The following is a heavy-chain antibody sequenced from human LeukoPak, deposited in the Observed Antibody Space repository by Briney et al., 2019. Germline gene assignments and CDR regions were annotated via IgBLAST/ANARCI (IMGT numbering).Heavy chain of an antibody. J-gene: IGHJ4*02. CDR3: ARERGYYDSSWGYFDY. D-gene: IGHD3-22*01. CDR1: GFTFDDYA. CDR2: ISWNSGSI. V-gene: IGHV3-9*01. Sequence: GGSLRLSCAASGFTFDDYAIHWVRQAPGKGLEWVSGISWNSGSIGYADSVKGRFTISRDNAKNSLYLQMNSLRAEDTAVYYCARERGYYDSSWGYFDYWGQGTLVTVSS.